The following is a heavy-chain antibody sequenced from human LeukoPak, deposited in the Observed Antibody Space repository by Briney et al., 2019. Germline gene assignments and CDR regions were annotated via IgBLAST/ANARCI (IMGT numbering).Heavy chain of an antibody. CDR3: ARTTVDGYYYYYMDV. D-gene: IGHD1-14*01. Sequence: SETLSLTCTVSGGSISSSSYYWGWIRQPPGKGLEWIGSIYYSGSTYYNPSLKSRVTISVDTSKNQFSLKLSSVTAADTAVYYCARTTVDGYYYYYMDVWGKGTTVTVSS. CDR2: IYYSGST. CDR1: GGSISSSSYY. V-gene: IGHV4-39*07. J-gene: IGHJ6*03.